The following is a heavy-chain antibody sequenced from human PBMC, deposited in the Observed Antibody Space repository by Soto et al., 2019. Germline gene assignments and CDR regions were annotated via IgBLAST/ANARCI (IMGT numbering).Heavy chain of an antibody. CDR2: ISGSGGSI. Sequence: EVQLLESGGGLVQPGGSLRLSCAASGFTFSSYAMNWVRQAPGKGLEWVSGISGSGGSIGYADSVKGRFTISRDNAKNSLYLQMNSLRAEDTALYYCAKDQGGFRVTHPGFGMDVWGQGTTVTVSS. D-gene: IGHD4-4*01. CDR3: AKDQGGFRVTHPGFGMDV. CDR1: GFTFSSYA. J-gene: IGHJ6*02. V-gene: IGHV3-23*01.